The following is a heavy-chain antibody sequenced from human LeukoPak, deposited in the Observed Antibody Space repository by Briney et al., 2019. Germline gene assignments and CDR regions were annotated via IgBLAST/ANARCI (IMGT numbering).Heavy chain of an antibody. CDR3: ARGRGYSYGFRY. D-gene: IGHD5-18*01. V-gene: IGHV4-34*01. CDR1: GGSFSGYY. J-gene: IGHJ4*02. Sequence: SETLSLTCAVYGGSFSGYYWSWIRQPPGKGLEWIGEINHSGGTNYNPSLKSRVTISVDTSKNQFSLKLSSVTAADTAVYYCARGRGYSYGFRYWGQGTLVTVSS. CDR2: INHSGGT.